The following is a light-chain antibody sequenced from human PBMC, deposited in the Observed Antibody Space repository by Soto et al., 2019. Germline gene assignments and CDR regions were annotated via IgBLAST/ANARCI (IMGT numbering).Light chain of an antibody. J-gene: IGKJ4*01. CDR2: DAS. V-gene: IGKV1-33*01. CDR1: QDISNY. Sequence: DIQMTQSPSSLSASVGDRVTITCQASQDISNYLNWYQQKPGKAPKLLIYDASNLETGVPSRFSGSGSGTDFTFTISSLQPEDIATYYGQQYDNLPLTCGGGTVVEIK. CDR3: QQYDNLPLT.